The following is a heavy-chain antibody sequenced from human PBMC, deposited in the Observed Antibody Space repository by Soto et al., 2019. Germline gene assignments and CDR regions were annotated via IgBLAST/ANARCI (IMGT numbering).Heavy chain of an antibody. D-gene: IGHD3-16*02. J-gene: IGHJ6*02. CDR2: ISSSGSTI. Sequence: GGSLRLSCAAPGFTFSSYEMNWVRQAPGKGLEWVSYISSSGSTIYYADSVKGRFTISRDNAKNSLYLQMNSLRAEDTAVYYCARDSERGLSMRDYGMDVWGQGTTVTVS. V-gene: IGHV3-48*03. CDR3: ARDSERGLSMRDYGMDV. CDR1: GFTFSSYE.